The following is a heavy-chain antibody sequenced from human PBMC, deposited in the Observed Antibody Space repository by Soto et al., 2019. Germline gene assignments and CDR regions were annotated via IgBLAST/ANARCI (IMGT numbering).Heavy chain of an antibody. D-gene: IGHD6-6*01. V-gene: IGHV1-69*01. J-gene: IGHJ4*02. CDR3: AAENRGIAARRMYYYFDY. CDR1: GGTFSSYA. CDR2: IIPIFGTA. Sequence: QVQLVQSGAEVKKPGSSVKVSCKASGGTFSSYAISWVRQAPGQGLEWMGGIIPIFGTANYAQKFQGRVTITADDSTSTAYMELSSLRSEDTAVYYCAAENRGIAARRMYYYFDYWGQGTLVTVSS.